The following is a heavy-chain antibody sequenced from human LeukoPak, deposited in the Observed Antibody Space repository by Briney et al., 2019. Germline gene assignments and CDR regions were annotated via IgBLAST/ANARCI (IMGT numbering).Heavy chain of an antibody. CDR1: GYRFTSYW. V-gene: IGHV5-51*01. Sequence: GESLKISCKGSGYRFTSYWIGWVRQMPGKGLEWMGIIYLGDSDIRYSPSFQGQVTISGDKSISTAYLQWSSLKASDTAMYYCARRAYYYDSSGYGKADNAFDIWGQGTMVTVSS. J-gene: IGHJ3*02. CDR2: IYLGDSDI. CDR3: ARRAYYYDSSGYGKADNAFDI. D-gene: IGHD3-22*01.